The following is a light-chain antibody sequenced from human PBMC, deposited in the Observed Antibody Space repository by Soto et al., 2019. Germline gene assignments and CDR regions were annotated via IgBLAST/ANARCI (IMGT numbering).Light chain of an antibody. CDR3: QQYNAYPWT. V-gene: IGKV1-5*03. J-gene: IGKJ1*01. CDR2: KAS. Sequence: DIQWTQSPSTLSASVGDRVTITCRASQSISSWLAWYQQKPGKAPKLLIYKASTLESGVPSNFSGSGSGTEFSLTISSLQPEDFATYYCQQYNAYPWTFGQGTKVDIK. CDR1: QSISSW.